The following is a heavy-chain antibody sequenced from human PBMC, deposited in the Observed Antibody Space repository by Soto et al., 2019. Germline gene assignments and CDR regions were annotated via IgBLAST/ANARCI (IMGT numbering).Heavy chain of an antibody. J-gene: IGHJ4*02. CDR2: IYGGGTT. CDR3: VQTTGWPGFDF. Sequence: EVQLVESGGGLIQPGGSLRLSCAASGFAVSSKYMTWVRQAPGKGLEWVSVIYGGGTTYYADSVKGRFTISRDTSKNTLYLQMNSLRAEDTAXYYCVQTTGWPGFDFWGQGTLVTVSS. CDR1: GFAVSSKY. D-gene: IGHD6-19*01. V-gene: IGHV3-53*01.